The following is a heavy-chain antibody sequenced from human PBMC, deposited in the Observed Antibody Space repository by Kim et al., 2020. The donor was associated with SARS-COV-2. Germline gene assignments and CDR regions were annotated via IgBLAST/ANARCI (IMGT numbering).Heavy chain of an antibody. CDR2: INHSGST. J-gene: IGHJ6*03. V-gene: IGHV4-34*01. Sequence: SETLSLTCAVYGGSFSAYYWSWIRQPPGKGLEWIGEINHSGSTNYNPSLKSRVTISVDTSKNQFSLKLSSVTAADTAVYYCARGTRQWLVRGPYYYYMVVWGKGTTVTVSS. CDR1: GGSFSAYY. CDR3: ARGTRQWLVRGPYYYYMVV. D-gene: IGHD6-19*01.